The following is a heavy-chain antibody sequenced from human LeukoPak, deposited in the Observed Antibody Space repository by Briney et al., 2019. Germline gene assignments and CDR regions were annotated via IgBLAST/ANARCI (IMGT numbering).Heavy chain of an antibody. J-gene: IGHJ4*02. CDR3: ASKFRGVIMY. V-gene: IGHV4-59*12. CDR1: GGSISSYH. D-gene: IGHD3-10*01. CDR2: ISDNGGT. Sequence: SETLSLTCTVSGGSISSYHWSWIRQPPGKGLEWIGYISDNGGTSYNPSLKSRVTMSVDTSKNQFSLKLSSVTAADTAVYYCASKFRGVIMYWGQGTLVTVSS.